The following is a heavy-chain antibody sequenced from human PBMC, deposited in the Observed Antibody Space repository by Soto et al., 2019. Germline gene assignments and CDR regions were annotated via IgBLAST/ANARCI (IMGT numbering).Heavy chain of an antibody. J-gene: IGHJ4*02. CDR3: ARVLSSGSYYMYYFVY. CDR1: GGTFSSYA. Sequence: ASVKVSCKDSGGTFSSYAISWVRQAPGQGLEWMGGIIPIFGTANYAQKFQGRVTITADESTSTAYMELSSLRSEDTAVYYCARVLSSGSYYMYYFVYWGPGILVNVFS. V-gene: IGHV1-69*13. D-gene: IGHD1-26*01. CDR2: IIPIFGTA.